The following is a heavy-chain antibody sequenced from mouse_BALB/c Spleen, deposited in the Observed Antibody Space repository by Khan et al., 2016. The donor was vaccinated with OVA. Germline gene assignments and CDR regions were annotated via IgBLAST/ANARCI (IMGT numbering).Heavy chain of an antibody. CDR3: ARDSIDY. CDR1: GYTFTTYW. V-gene: IGHV1-7*01. J-gene: IGHJ2*01. CDR2: INPTSGYT. Sequence: QMQLEESGAELAKPGASVKMSCKASGYTFTTYWMHWVKQRPGQGLEWIGYINPTSGYTDYNQKFKDKATLTADKSSSTAYMQLSSLTSDDSAVYYCARDSIDYWGQGTTLTVSS.